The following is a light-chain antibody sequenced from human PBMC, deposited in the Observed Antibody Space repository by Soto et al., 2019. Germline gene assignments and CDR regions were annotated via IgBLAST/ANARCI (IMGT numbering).Light chain of an antibody. CDR2: DAS. Sequence: IQMTQSPSSLSASVGDRVTITCRASQSISSYLNWYQQKPGKAPKLLIYDASSLESGVPSRFSGSGSGTEFTLTISSLQPDDFATYYCQQYNSWWTFGQGTKVDIK. CDR1: QSISSY. J-gene: IGKJ1*01. V-gene: IGKV1-5*01. CDR3: QQYNSWWT.